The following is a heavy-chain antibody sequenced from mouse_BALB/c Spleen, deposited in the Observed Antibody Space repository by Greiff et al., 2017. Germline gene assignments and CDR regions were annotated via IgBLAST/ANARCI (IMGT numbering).Heavy chain of an antibody. D-gene: IGHD4-1*01. CDR1: GFTFSSYT. CDR3: ARRNWDWYFDV. Sequence: EVMVVESGGGLVQPGGSLKLSCAASGFTFSSYTMSWVRQTPEKRLEWVAYISNGGGSTYYPDTVKGRFTISRDNAKNTLYLQMSSLKSEDTAMYYCARRNWDWYFDVWGAGTTVTVSS. J-gene: IGHJ1*01. V-gene: IGHV5-12-2*01. CDR2: ISNGGGST.